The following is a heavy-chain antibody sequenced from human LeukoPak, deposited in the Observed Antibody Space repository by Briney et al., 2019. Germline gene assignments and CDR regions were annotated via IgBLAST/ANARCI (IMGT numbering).Heavy chain of an antibody. D-gene: IGHD1-1*01. J-gene: IGHJ4*02. Sequence: ASVKVSCKPSGYIFTNYDINWVRQAPGQGLEWMGWISPYNGETKYAQKFQHRVTMSTDKSTSTTYMELRSLRSDDTAVYYCTRATGGLSDYWGQGTLVTVSS. CDR2: ISPYNGET. CDR3: TRATGGLSDY. V-gene: IGHV1-18*04. CDR1: GYIFTNYD.